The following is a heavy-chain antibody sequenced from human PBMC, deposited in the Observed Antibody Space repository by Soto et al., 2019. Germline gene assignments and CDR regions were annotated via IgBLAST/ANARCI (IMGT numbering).Heavy chain of an antibody. Sequence: SETLSLTCTVSGGSVSSGDYYWSWIRQPPGKGLEWIGYIYYSGSTYYNPSLKSRVTISVDTSKNQFSLKLSSVTAADTAVYYCARDVYYYGSGSYSRLSDYWGQGALVTVSS. CDR3: ARDVYYYGSGSYSRLSDY. V-gene: IGHV4-30-4*02. CDR2: IYYSGST. D-gene: IGHD3-10*01. CDR1: GGSVSSGDYY. J-gene: IGHJ4*02.